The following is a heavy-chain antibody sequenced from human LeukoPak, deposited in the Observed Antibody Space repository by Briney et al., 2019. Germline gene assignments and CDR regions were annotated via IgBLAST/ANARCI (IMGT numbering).Heavy chain of an antibody. CDR1: GFTFGNAS. CDR3: STVRGSTNCCIFDY. D-gene: IGHD2-2*01. CDR2: IKSKTDGGTT. J-gene: IGHJ4*02. Sequence: PGGSLRLSCSASGFTFGNASMSWVRQAPGKGLEWVGRIKSKTDGGTTDYAAPVKGRFTISRDDSKNRLYLQMNSLKTEDTAVYYCSTVRGSTNCCIFDYWGQGTLVTVSS. V-gene: IGHV3-15*01.